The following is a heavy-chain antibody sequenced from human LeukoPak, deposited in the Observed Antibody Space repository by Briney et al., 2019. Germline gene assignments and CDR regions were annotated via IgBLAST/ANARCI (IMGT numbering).Heavy chain of an antibody. J-gene: IGHJ4*02. D-gene: IGHD3-10*01. Sequence: SVKVSCKASGYTFTSYGISWVRQAPGQGLEWMGGIIPIFGTANYAQKFQGRVTITADESTSTAYMELSSLRSEDTAMYYCARGLGSGIVSLRYFDYWGQGTLVTVSS. CDR1: GYTFTSYG. V-gene: IGHV1-69*13. CDR2: IIPIFGTA. CDR3: ARGLGSGIVSLRYFDY.